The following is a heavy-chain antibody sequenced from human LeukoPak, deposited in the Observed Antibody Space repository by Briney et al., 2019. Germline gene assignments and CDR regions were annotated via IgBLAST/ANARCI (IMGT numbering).Heavy chain of an antibody. V-gene: IGHV4-59*01. Sequence: PSETLSLTCTVSGXSXGXXYXXXXXXPXGXGLEWIGYIYYTGSTNYNPSLKSRVTISVDTSKNQFSLKLSSVTAADTAVYYCARDNSGSYIDYWGQGTLVTVSS. CDR2: IYYTGST. CDR1: GXSXGXXY. CDR3: ARDNSGSYIDY. J-gene: IGHJ4*02. D-gene: IGHD1-26*01.